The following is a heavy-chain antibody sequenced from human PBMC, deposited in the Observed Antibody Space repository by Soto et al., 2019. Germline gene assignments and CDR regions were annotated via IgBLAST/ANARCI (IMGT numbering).Heavy chain of an antibody. CDR2: ISANNGNT. V-gene: IGHV1-18*01. J-gene: IGHJ4*02. CDR3: ANFVHGLYNYGHFPLRY. Sequence: QVQLVQSGAEVKKPGASVKVSCKASGYTFTSYGISWVRQAPGQGLEWMGWISANNGNTNYAQKFQGRVTMTTDTSTSTAYMELRSLRPDDTAVYYCANFVHGLYNYGHFPLRYWGQGTLVTVSS. CDR1: GYTFTSYG. D-gene: IGHD5-18*01.